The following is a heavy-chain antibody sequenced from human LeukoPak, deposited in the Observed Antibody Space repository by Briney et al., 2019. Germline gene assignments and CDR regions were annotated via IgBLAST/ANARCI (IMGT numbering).Heavy chain of an antibody. Sequence: HPGGSLRLSCAASGFTFDDYAMHWVRQAPGKGLEWVSGISWNSGSIGYADSVKGRFTISRDNAKNSLYLQMNSLRAEDTALYHCARVAYYYDSSGYYPTYYYGMDVWGQGTTVTVSS. CDR3: ARVAYYYDSSGYYPTYYYGMDV. J-gene: IGHJ6*02. V-gene: IGHV3-9*01. CDR1: GFTFDDYA. CDR2: ISWNSGSI. D-gene: IGHD3-22*01.